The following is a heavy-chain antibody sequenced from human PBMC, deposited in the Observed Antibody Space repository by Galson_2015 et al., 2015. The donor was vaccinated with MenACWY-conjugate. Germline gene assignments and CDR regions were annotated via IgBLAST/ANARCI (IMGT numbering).Heavy chain of an antibody. D-gene: IGHD4-17*01. V-gene: IGHV3-48*04. Sequence: SLRLSCAASGFTFGRYSMNWVRQAPGKDLEWISYISSSSSPIHYAYSVRGRFTISRDNAKNSLYLVMNSLRAENTAVYYCARDLDADEYGAIYGMDVWGQGTAATVSS. CDR1: GFTFGRYS. J-gene: IGHJ6*02. CDR2: ISSSSSPI. CDR3: ARDLDADEYGAIYGMDV.